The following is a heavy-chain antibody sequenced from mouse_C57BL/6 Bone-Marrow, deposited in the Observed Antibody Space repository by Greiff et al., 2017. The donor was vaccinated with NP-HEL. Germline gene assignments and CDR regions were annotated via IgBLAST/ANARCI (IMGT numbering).Heavy chain of an antibody. D-gene: IGHD1-1*01. Sequence: QVQLQQPGAELVKPGASVKLSCKASGYTFTSYWMHWVKQRPGQGLEWIGMIHPNSGSTNYNEKFKSKATLTVDKSSSTAYMQLSSLTSEDSAVYYCARSSTTVDYYAMDYWGQGTSVTVSS. J-gene: IGHJ4*01. V-gene: IGHV1-64*01. CDR2: IHPNSGST. CDR1: GYTFTSYW. CDR3: ARSSTTVDYYAMDY.